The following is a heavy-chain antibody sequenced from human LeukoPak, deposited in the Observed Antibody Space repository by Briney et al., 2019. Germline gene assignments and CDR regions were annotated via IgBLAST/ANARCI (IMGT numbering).Heavy chain of an antibody. D-gene: IGHD6-6*01. J-gene: IGHJ4*02. CDR3: AKPHDSSSSRSRALLNISGPYYFDY. Sequence: PGGSLRLSCAASGFTFSSYGMHWVRQAPGKGLEWVAFIRYDGSNKYYADSVKGRFTISRDNSKNTLYLQMNSLRAEDTAVYYCAKPHDSSSSRSRALLNISGPYYFDYWGQGTLVTVSS. CDR2: IRYDGSNK. CDR1: GFTFSSYG. V-gene: IGHV3-30*02.